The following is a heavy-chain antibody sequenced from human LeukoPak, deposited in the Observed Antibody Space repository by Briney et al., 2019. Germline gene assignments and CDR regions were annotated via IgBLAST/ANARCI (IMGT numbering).Heavy chain of an antibody. V-gene: IGHV1-18*01. J-gene: IGHJ4*02. D-gene: IGHD3-3*01. CDR3: ATGWSGYFASLDY. CDR2: ISAYNGDT. CDR1: GYSFASYG. Sequence: ASVKVSCKASGYSFASYGIHWVRQAPGQGLEWMGWISAYNGDTGYAQNLQGRVTMTTDTSTSTAYMELRSLRSDGTAVYYCATGWSGYFASLDYWGQGTLVTVAS.